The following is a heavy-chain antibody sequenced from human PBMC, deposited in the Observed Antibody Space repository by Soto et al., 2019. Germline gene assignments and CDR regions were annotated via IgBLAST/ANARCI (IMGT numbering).Heavy chain of an antibody. CDR3: ARHPERIAQIGWFDP. CDR2: ISSSSTI. V-gene: IGHV3-48*01. CDR1: GFSFSTYA. J-gene: IGHJ5*02. Sequence: HPGGSLRLSCAASGFSFSTYAMSWVRQAPGKGLEWVSAISSSSTIYYADSVKGRFTISRDNAKNSLYLQMNSLRAEDTAVYYCARHPERIAQIGWFDPWGQGTLVTVSS. D-gene: IGHD6-13*01.